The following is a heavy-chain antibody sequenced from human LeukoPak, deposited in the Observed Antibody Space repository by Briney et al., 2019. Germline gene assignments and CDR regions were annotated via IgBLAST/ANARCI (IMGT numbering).Heavy chain of an antibody. CDR3: ARVANLFDAFDI. V-gene: IGHV4-4*07. D-gene: IGHD1-1*01. Sequence: SETLSLTCTVSGGSISRYSWSWVRQSAGKGLEWIGRIYASGSTNYNPSLKSRVTISVDTSKNQFSLKLSSVTAADTAVYYCARVANLFDAFDIWGQGTMVTVPS. CDR2: IYASGST. CDR1: GGSISRYS. J-gene: IGHJ3*02.